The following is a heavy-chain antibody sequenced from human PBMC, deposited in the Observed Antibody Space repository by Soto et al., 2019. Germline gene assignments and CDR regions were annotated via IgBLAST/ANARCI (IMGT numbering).Heavy chain of an antibody. CDR3: ARLNYDFWSGYYFGPNFGYYYYMDV. D-gene: IGHD3-3*01. Sequence: PSETLSLTCTVSGGSISSYYWSWIRQPPGKGLERNGYNYYNGSTNYNPSLKSRVTISVDTSKNQFSLKLSSVTAADTAVYYCARLNYDFWSGYYFGPNFGYYYYMDVWGKGTTVTVSS. J-gene: IGHJ6*03. CDR2: NYYNGST. CDR1: GGSISSYY. V-gene: IGHV4-59*08.